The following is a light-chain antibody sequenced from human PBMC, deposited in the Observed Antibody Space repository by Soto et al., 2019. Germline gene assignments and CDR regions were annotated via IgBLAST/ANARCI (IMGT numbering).Light chain of an antibody. CDR3: QQYGSSPPSWT. J-gene: IGKJ1*01. CDR1: QSVSSKF. V-gene: IGKV3-20*01. Sequence: EIVLTQSPGTLSLSPGERATLSCRASQSVSSKFLAWYQQKPCQAPRLLIYRATSRATGIPDRFSGSGAETAFTLTITRLEPEDFSVYYCQQYGSSPPSWTFGQGTKVEI. CDR2: RAT.